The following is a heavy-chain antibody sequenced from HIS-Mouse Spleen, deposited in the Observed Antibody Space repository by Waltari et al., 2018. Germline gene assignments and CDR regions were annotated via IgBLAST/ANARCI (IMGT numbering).Heavy chain of an antibody. D-gene: IGHD7-27*01. Sequence: QVQLVQSGAEGKKPGASVQVSCKAAGYTFTGYYMHWVRQAPGQGLEWMGWINPNSGDTSISTAYMELSRLRSDDTAVYYCARVGLGIAFDIWGQGTMVTVSS. CDR1: GYTFTGYY. J-gene: IGHJ3*02. CDR2: INPNSG. CDR3: ARVGLGIAFDI. V-gene: IGHV1-2*02.